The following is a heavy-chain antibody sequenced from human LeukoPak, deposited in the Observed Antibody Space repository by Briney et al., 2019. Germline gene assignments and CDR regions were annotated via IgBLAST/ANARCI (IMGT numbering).Heavy chain of an antibody. J-gene: IGHJ4*02. Sequence: GGSLRLSCAASGFTVSSNYMTWVRQAPGKGLEWVAVISYDGSNKYYADSVKGRFTISRDNSKNTLYLQMNSLRAEDTAVYYCAKDESRSIIAAAGVDYWGQGTLVTVSS. D-gene: IGHD6-13*01. V-gene: IGHV3-30*18. CDR1: GFTVSSNY. CDR2: ISYDGSNK. CDR3: AKDESRSIIAAAGVDY.